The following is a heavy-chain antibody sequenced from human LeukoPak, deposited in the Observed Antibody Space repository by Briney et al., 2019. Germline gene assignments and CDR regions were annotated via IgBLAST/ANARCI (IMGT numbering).Heavy chain of an antibody. CDR1: GGSISSYY. D-gene: IGHD3-9*01. CDR2: INYSGTT. CDR3: ARSGNYDLLTGYWDCFDP. V-gene: IGHV4-59*01. Sequence: SETLSLTCVVSGGSISSYYWSWIRQPPGKGLEWIGYINYSGTTNYNPSLKSRVTMSVDTSKNQFSLKLSSVTAADTAVYYCARSGNYDLLTGYWDCFDPWGQGTLVTVSS. J-gene: IGHJ5*02.